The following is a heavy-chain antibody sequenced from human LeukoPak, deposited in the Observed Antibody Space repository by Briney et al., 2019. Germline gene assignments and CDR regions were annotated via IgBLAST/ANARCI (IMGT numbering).Heavy chain of an antibody. V-gene: IGHV4-34*01. J-gene: IGHJ6*02. CDR2: INHSGST. CDR1: GGSFRGFY. D-gene: IGHD3-10*01. Sequence: PSETLSLTCAVYGGSFRGFYWSWIRQPPGKGLEWVGGINHSGSTNYNPSLKSRVTISVDTSKNQFSLKLSSVTAADTAVYYCARPLATMVRGVTKARYGMDVWGQGTTVTVSS. CDR3: ARPLATMVRGVTKARYGMDV.